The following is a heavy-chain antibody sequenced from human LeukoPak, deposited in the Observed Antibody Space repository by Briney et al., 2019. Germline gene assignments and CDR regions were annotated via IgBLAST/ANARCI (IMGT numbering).Heavy chain of an antibody. CDR1: GGSISSGSYY. Sequence: SQTLSLTCTVSGGSISSGSYYWSWIRQPAGKGLEWIGRIYTSGSTNYNPSLKSRVTISVDTSKNQFSLKLSSVTAADTAVYYCARGARIQLWSQVNYFDYWGQGTLVTVSS. J-gene: IGHJ4*02. CDR2: IYTSGST. CDR3: ARGARIQLWSQVNYFDY. D-gene: IGHD5-18*01. V-gene: IGHV4-61*02.